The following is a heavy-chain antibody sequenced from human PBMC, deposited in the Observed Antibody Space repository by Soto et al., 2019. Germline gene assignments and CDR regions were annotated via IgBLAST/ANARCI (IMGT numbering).Heavy chain of an antibody. CDR3: ARAGTYYGMDV. Sequence: SETLSLTCTVSGGSISSYYWSWIRQPPGKGLEWIGYIYYSGSTNYNPSLKSRVTISVDTSKNQFSLKLSSVTAADTAVYYCARAGTYYGMDVWGQGTTVTVSS. CDR2: IYYSGST. V-gene: IGHV4-59*01. CDR1: GGSISSYY. J-gene: IGHJ6*02.